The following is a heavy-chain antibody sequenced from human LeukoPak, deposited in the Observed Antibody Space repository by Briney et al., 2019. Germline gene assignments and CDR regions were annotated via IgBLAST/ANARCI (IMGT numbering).Heavy chain of an antibody. V-gene: IGHV3-7*01. CDR2: IKQDGSEK. J-gene: IGHJ4*02. CDR1: GFTFSSYW. CDR3: ARDHSNGWSEFDY. D-gene: IGHD6-19*01. Sequence: GGSLRLSCAASGFTFSSYWMSWVRQAPGKGLEWVANIKQDGSEKYYVDSVKGRFTISRDNAKNSLYLQMNSLRAEDTAVYYCARDHSNGWSEFDYWGQGTLVTVSS.